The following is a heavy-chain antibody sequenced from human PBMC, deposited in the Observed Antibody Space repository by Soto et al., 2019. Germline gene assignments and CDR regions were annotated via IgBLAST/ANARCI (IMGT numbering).Heavy chain of an antibody. D-gene: IGHD2-8*01. Sequence: SVKVSCKASGDVFRSYGINWVRQAPGQGLEWMGGIIPVSGTTNYAQKFQGRVAITADESTDTVYMELSRLRSEDTAVYFCARVRCFNGLCHTADYGMDVWGQGTTVTVSS. V-gene: IGHV1-69*13. CDR2: IIPVSGTT. CDR1: GDVFRSYG. J-gene: IGHJ6*02. CDR3: ARVRCFNGLCHTADYGMDV.